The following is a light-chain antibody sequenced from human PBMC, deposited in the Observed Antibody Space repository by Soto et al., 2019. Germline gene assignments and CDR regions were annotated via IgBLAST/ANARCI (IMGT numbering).Light chain of an antibody. V-gene: IGLV1-44*01. CDR2: SNN. Sequence: QSVLTQPPSASGTPGQRVTISCSGSRSSIGSNTVNWYQHLPGSAPKLLTYSNNHRPSGVPDRFSASKAGASASLAISGLQSGDEGDYYCAAWDASLGGFYVFGSGTKVTVL. J-gene: IGLJ1*01. CDR1: RSSIGSNT. CDR3: AAWDASLGGFYV.